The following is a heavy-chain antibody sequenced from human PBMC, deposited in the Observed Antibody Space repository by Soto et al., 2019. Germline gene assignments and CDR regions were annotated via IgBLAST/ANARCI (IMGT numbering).Heavy chain of an antibody. CDR2: ILPIFGTA. CDR1: GGTFSTSS. Sequence: QVQLVQSGAEVKKPGSSVKVSCKASGGTFSTSSINWLRQAPGQRPEWMGNILPIFGTADYAQKFRDRVTITADKSTNTADMELRSLVSEDAAVYYCARGHEYGGNSDAYDIWGQGTVVTVSS. D-gene: IGHD4-17*01. CDR3: ARGHEYGGNSDAYDI. V-gene: IGHV1-69*14. J-gene: IGHJ3*02.